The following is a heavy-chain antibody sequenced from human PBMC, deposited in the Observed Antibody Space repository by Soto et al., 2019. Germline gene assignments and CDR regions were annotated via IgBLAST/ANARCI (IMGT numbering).Heavy chain of an antibody. Sequence: SVKVSCKAFGYTFTSYDIYWVRQATGQGLEWMGWMNPNTGNSAYAQKFQGRVTVTSDTSINTVHMELSSLRSEDTAVYYCARRAETNGWNGFGADKYYFDFWGQGTLVTVSS. CDR1: GYTFTSYD. CDR2: MNPNTGNS. J-gene: IGHJ4*02. D-gene: IGHD1-1*01. CDR3: ARRAETNGWNGFGADKYYFDF. V-gene: IGHV1-8*01.